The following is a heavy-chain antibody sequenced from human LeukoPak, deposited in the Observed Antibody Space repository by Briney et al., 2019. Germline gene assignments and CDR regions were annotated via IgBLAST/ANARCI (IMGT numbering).Heavy chain of an antibody. Sequence: PSETLSLTCTVSGGSISSSSYYWGWIRQPPGKGLEWIGSIHYSGSTYYNPSLKSRVTISVDTSKDQFSLKLSSVTAADTVVYYCARPVNNVGYCSGGSCYHMDVWGKGTTVTVSS. CDR1: GGSISSSSYY. D-gene: IGHD2-15*01. V-gene: IGHV4-39*01. J-gene: IGHJ6*03. CDR2: IHYSGST. CDR3: ARPVNNVGYCSGGSCYHMDV.